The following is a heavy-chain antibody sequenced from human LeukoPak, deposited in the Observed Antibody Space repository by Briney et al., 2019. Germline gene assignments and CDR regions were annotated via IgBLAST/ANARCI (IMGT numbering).Heavy chain of an antibody. CDR3: AARIAAAGTIDY. Sequence: GASVKVSCKASGFTFTSSAVQWVRQARGQRLEWIGWIVVGSGNTNYAQKFQERVTVTRDMSTSTAYMELSGLRSEDTAVYYCAARIAAAGTIDYWGQGTLVTVSS. CDR1: GFTFTSSA. V-gene: IGHV1-58*01. J-gene: IGHJ4*02. CDR2: IVVGSGNT. D-gene: IGHD6-13*01.